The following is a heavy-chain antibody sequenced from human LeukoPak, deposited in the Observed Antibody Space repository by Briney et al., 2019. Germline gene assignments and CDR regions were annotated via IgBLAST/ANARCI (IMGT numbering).Heavy chain of an antibody. V-gene: IGHV3-21*01. Sequence: GGSLRLSCAPSGFTFNTFNMNWVRQAPGKGLEWVSSITNGGDYIYYADSVKGRFTTSRDNAKNSLSLQLNSLQVEDTAVYYCARGHYDVLAASYKWTPDYWGQGTLVTVSS. CDR2: ITNGGDYI. D-gene: IGHD3-9*01. CDR3: ARGHYDVLAASYKWTPDY. CDR1: GFTFNTFN. J-gene: IGHJ4*02.